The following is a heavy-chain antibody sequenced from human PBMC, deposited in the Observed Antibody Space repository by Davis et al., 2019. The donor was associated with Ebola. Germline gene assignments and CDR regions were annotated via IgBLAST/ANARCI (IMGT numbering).Heavy chain of an antibody. CDR2: INTRGDAR. J-gene: IGHJ4*02. Sequence: PGGSLRLSCVTSGFTFTSYSFNWIRQTPGKGLEWIAHINTRGDARVYADSVRGRFTISRDDAANSLSLQMDSLKHEDTAVYYCVRDYLFAFDSWGQGTPVTDSS. CDR1: GFTFTSYS. D-gene: IGHD3-10*02. V-gene: IGHV3-48*02. CDR3: VRDYLFAFDS.